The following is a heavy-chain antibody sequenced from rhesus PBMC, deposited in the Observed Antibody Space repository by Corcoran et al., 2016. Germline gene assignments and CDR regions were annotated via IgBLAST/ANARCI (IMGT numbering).Heavy chain of an antibody. Sequence: QVQLQESGPGLVKPSETLSLTCAVSGGSISDDYYWSWIRQPPGKGLEWIGYIYGSGGGTNYNPSLKNRFTISIDTSKNQFSLQRSSVTAADTAVYYCARGPAAAGTFFSYWGQGVLVTVSS. CDR1: GGSISDDYY. J-gene: IGHJ4*01. D-gene: IGHD6-25*01. V-gene: IGHV4-106*01. CDR3: ARGPAAAGTFFSY. CDR2: IYGSGGGT.